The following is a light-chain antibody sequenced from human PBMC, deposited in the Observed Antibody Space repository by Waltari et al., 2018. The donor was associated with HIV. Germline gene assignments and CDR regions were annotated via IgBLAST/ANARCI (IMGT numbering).Light chain of an antibody. J-gene: IGKJ1*01. CDR2: RAS. CDR1: QSVSSN. CDR3: QQSDNWPPWT. V-gene: IGKV3-15*01. Sequence: EIILTQSPDTLSVSPGERATLSCRASQSVSSNLAWFQQRPGQPPRLLIYRASTRATSFPSRFSGSGSGTEFNLTISNFQSEDFAVYYCQQSDNWPPWTFGRGTKVEVK.